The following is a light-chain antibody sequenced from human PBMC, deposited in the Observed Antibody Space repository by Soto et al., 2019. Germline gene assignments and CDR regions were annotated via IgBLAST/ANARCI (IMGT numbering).Light chain of an antibody. V-gene: IGLV2-11*01. CDR3: CSYAGSYSNYV. CDR1: SSDVGGYNY. J-gene: IGLJ1*01. Sequence: QSVLTQPRSVSGSPGQSVTISCTGTSSDVGGYNYVSWYQQHPSKAPKLMIYDVSKRPSGVPDRFSGSKSGNTASLTISGLQAEDEADYYCCSYAGSYSNYVFGTGTKLTVL. CDR2: DVS.